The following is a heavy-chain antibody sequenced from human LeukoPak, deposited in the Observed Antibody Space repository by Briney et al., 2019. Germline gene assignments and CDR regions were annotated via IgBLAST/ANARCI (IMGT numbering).Heavy chain of an antibody. CDR2: ISSAGGNT. CDR1: GFTFNNYA. CDR3: VKDTISGTSGFSGSFEY. V-gene: IGHV3-64D*06. Sequence: PGGSLRLSCSTLGFTFNNYAMHWVRQAPGKGLEYVSSISSAGGNTHYADSVKGRFTISRDNSKNTLYLQMSSLRAEDTALYYCVKDTISGTSGFSGSFEYWGQGTLLTVSS. D-gene: IGHD5-12*01. J-gene: IGHJ4*02.